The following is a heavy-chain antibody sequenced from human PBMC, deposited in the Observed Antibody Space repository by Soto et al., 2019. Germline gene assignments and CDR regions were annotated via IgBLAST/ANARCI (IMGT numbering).Heavy chain of an antibody. V-gene: IGHV3-7*01. D-gene: IGHD1-26*01. J-gene: IGHJ3*02. CDR3: ARDSPIVGGTGASDI. Sequence: PGGSLRLSCAASGFTFSSYWMTWVRQAPGKGLEWVANIKEDGSEKHYLDSVKGRFTIFRDNAKKSLYLQMNSLRADDTAVYYCARDSPIVGGTGASDIWGQGTVVTVSS. CDR2: IKEDGSEK. CDR1: GFTFSSYW.